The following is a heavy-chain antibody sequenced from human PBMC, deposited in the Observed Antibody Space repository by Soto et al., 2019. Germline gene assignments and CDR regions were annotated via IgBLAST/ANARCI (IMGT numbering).Heavy chain of an antibody. Sequence: LRLSCAASGFIFSSFAMSWVRQAPGKGLEWVSTISNNGGSTYSADSVKGRFTISRDNSKNTLYLQMNSLRAEDTAVYYCAKDPDISGWYQTDLDYWGQGTLVTVSS. D-gene: IGHD6-19*01. CDR2: ISNNGGST. CDR3: AKDPDISGWYQTDLDY. V-gene: IGHV3-23*01. CDR1: GFIFSSFA. J-gene: IGHJ4*02.